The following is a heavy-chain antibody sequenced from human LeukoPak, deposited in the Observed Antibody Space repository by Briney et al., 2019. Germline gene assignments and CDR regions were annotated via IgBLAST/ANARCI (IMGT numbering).Heavy chain of an antibody. CDR3: AKNLFGSAAFSWYFDL. J-gene: IGHJ2*01. V-gene: IGHV3-23*01. D-gene: IGHD3-16*01. CDR2: ITGSGGST. Sequence: PGGSLRLSCAASGLTFSNYGMSWVRQAPGKGLEWVSSITGSGGSTCVDSVQGRFTISRDNSKNALYLQMSSLRAEDTAVYYCAKNLFGSAAFSWYFDLWGRGTLVTVSS. CDR1: GLTFSNYG.